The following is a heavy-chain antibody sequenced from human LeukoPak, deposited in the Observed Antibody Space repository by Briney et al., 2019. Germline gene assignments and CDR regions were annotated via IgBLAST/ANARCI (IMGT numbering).Heavy chain of an antibody. CDR1: GFTFSNAW. CDR2: IKSKTDGGTT. Sequence: VGSLGLSCAASGFTFSNAWMSWVRQAPGKGLEWVGRIKSKTDGGTTDYAAPVKGRFTISRDDSKNTLYLQMNSLKTEDTAVYYCTTGGAYDSSGYYPIDYWGQGTLVTVSS. CDR3: TTGGAYDSSGYYPIDY. J-gene: IGHJ4*02. D-gene: IGHD3-22*01. V-gene: IGHV3-15*01.